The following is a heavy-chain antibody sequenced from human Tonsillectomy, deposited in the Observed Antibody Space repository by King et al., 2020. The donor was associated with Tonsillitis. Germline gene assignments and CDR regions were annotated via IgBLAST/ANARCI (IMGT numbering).Heavy chain of an antibody. CDR3: ASTAPPYYYYYMDV. Sequence: QLQESGPGLVKPSQTLSLTCTVSGGSISSGGYYWSWIRQHPGKGLEWIGYISYSGSASFNPSLKSRVTLSLDTSKNQFSLNLSSVTAADTAVYYCASTAPPYYYYYMDVWGKGTTVTVSS. D-gene: IGHD4-17*01. CDR2: ISYSGSA. J-gene: IGHJ6*03. V-gene: IGHV4-31*03. CDR1: GGSISSGGYY.